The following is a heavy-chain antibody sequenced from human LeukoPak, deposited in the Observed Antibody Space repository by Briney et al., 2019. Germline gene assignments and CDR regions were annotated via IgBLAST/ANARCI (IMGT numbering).Heavy chain of an antibody. CDR2: ISASGGST. CDR3: AKDATTVVTSFDY. V-gene: IGHV3-23*01. Sequence: GGSLRLSCAASGFTFSSYAMNWVRHAPGKGLEWVSGISASGGSTYYADSVKGRFTICRDNSKNTLYLQMNSLRAEDTAIYYCAKDATTVVTSFDYWGQGTLVTVSS. CDR1: GFTFSSYA. D-gene: IGHD4-23*01. J-gene: IGHJ4*02.